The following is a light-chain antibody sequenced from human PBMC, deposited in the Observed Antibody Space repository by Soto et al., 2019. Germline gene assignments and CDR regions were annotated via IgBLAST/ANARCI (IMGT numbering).Light chain of an antibody. CDR3: QQYNSYLWT. Sequence: IQIRPSLSTLSGSVGNRVTITCRASQTISSWLAWYQQKPGKAPKLLIYKASSLESGVQSRFSGSGSGTEFTLTISSLQPDDFATYYCQQYNSYLWTFGQG. CDR1: QTISSW. V-gene: IGKV1-5*03. J-gene: IGKJ1*01. CDR2: KAS.